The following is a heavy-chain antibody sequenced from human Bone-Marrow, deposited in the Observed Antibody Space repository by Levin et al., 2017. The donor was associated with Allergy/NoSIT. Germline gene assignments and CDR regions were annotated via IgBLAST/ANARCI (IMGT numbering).Heavy chain of an antibody. Sequence: GGSLRLSCKISGHTLTELSVHWVRLAPGKRLEWMGGFEPEDGETLYAQEFQGRVTMTEDSSTDTAYMELRSLRSEDTAVYYCATGLITMSPGIIIDSWGQGTLVTVSS. CDR3: ATGLITMSPGIIIDS. D-gene: IGHD3-10*01. CDR2: FEPEDGET. CDR1: GHTLTELS. V-gene: IGHV1-24*01. J-gene: IGHJ4*02.